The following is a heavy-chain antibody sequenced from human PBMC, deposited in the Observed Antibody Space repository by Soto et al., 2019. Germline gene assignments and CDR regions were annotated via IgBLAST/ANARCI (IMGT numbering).Heavy chain of an antibody. J-gene: IGHJ4*02. D-gene: IGHD3-16*01. CDR3: ARRRGGYIDY. CDR2: IWYDGSNK. CDR1: GFAFSSYG. V-gene: IGHV3-33*01. Sequence: GGSLXLSCAASGFAFSSYGMHWVRQAPGKGLEWVAVIWYDGSNKYYADSVKGRFTISRDNSKNTLYLQMNSLRAEDKAVYYCARRRGGYIDYWGQGTLVTVSS.